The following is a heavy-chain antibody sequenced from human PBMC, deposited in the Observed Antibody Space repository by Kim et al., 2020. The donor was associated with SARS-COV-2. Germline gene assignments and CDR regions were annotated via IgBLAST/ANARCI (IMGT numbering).Heavy chain of an antibody. D-gene: IGHD3-10*01. CDR1: GYTFTDYY. CDR3: TRDHYGSGSYQGAIDV. Sequence: ASVKVSCRASGYTFTDYYLHWVRQAPGRGLEWMGWIKPKTGATNIAQKFQGRVTMTRATSTNTAYMELSSLRSDDTAVYYCTRDHYGSGSYQGAIDVWGQGTIVTVSS. V-gene: IGHV1-2*02. J-gene: IGHJ3*01. CDR2: IKPKTGAT.